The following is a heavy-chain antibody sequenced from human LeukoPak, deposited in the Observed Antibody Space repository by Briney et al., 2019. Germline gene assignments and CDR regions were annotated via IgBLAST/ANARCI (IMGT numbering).Heavy chain of an antibody. V-gene: IGHV1-2*06. Sequence: GASVKVSCKASGYTFTGYYMHWVRQAPGQGLEWMGRINPNSGGTNYAQKFQGRVTMTRDTSISTAYMELSRLRSDDTAVYYCARGPRGWYILYFDYWGQGTLVTVPS. J-gene: IGHJ4*02. CDR3: ARGPRGWYILYFDY. D-gene: IGHD6-19*01. CDR2: INPNSGGT. CDR1: GYTFTGYY.